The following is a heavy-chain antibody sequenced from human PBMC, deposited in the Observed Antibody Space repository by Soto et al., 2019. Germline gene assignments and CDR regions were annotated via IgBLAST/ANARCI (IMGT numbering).Heavy chain of an antibody. J-gene: IGHJ6*02. D-gene: IGHD3-22*01. Sequence: PSETLSLTCTVSGGSISSSSYYWGWIRQPPGKGLEGIGSIYYSGSTYYNPSLKSRVTISVDTSKNQFSLKLSSVTAADTAVYYCARDGSYYDSSGYYYAYYYYGMDVWGQGTTVTVSS. CDR2: IYYSGST. V-gene: IGHV4-39*02. CDR1: GGSISSSSYY. CDR3: ARDGSYYDSSGYYYAYYYYGMDV.